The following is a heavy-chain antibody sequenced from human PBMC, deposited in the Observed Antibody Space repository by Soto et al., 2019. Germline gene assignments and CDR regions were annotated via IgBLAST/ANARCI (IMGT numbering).Heavy chain of an antibody. D-gene: IGHD3-3*01. J-gene: IGHJ6*02. CDR2: ISGSGGST. CDR1: GFTFSSYA. CDR3: AKELDYDFWSGYQNPHYGMDV. V-gene: IGHV3-23*01. Sequence: PGWSLRLSCAASGFTFSSYAMSWVRQAPGKGLEWVSAISGSGGSTYYADSVKGRFTISRDNSKNTLYLQMNSLGAEDTAVYYCAKELDYDFWSGYQNPHYGMDVWGQGTTVTVSS.